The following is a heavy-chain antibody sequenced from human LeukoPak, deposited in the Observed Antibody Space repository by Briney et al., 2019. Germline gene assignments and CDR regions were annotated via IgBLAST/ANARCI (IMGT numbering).Heavy chain of an antibody. CDR1: GFTFSSYA. V-gene: IGHV3-30*04. CDR3: ARPVRSGYDWESFDY. D-gene: IGHD5-12*01. J-gene: IGHJ4*02. Sequence: GGSLRLSCAASGFTFSSYAMHWVRQAPRKGLEWVAVISYDGSNKYYADSVKGRFTISRDNSKNTLYLQMNSLRAEDTAVYYCARPVRSGYDWESFDYWGQGTLVTVSS. CDR2: ISYDGSNK.